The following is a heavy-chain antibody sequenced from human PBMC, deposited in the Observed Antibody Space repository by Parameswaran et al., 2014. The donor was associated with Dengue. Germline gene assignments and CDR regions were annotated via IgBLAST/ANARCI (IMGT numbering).Heavy chain of an antibody. J-gene: IGHJ4*02. D-gene: IGHD6-13*01. CDR2: ISSTSNTI. V-gene: IGHV3-48*04. CDR3: AREQQLGKFDY. Sequence: VRQAPGKGLEWVSYISSTSNTIYYADSVKGRFTISRDSAKSSMYLQMNSLRAEDTAVYYCAREQQLGKFDYWGQGILVTV.